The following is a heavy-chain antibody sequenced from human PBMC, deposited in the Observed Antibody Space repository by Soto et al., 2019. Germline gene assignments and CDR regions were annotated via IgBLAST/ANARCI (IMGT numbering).Heavy chain of an antibody. J-gene: IGHJ6*02. CDR3: AHLLGGGLPHYRNYYYGMDV. V-gene: IGHV1-3*01. Sequence: ASVKVSCKASGYTFTSYAMHLVRQAPGQRLEWMGWINAGNGNTKYSQKFQGRVTITRDTSASTAYMELSSLRSEDTAVYYCAHLLGGGLPHYRNYYYGMDVWGQGTTVTVSS. D-gene: IGHD3-10*01. CDR1: GYTFTSYA. CDR2: INAGNGNT.